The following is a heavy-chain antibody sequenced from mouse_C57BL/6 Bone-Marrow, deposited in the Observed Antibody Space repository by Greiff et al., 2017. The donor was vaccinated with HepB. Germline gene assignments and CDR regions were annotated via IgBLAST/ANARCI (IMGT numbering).Heavy chain of an antibody. V-gene: IGHV1-59*01. Sequence: VKLQQPGAELVRPGTSVKLSCKASGYTFTSYWMHWVKQRPGQGLEWIGVIDPSDSYTNYNQKFKGKATLTVDTSSSTAYMQLSSLTSEDSAVYYCAREGYVGRYFDVWGTGTTVTVSS. D-gene: IGHD3-1*01. J-gene: IGHJ1*03. CDR2: IDPSDSYT. CDR3: AREGYVGRYFDV. CDR1: GYTFTSYW.